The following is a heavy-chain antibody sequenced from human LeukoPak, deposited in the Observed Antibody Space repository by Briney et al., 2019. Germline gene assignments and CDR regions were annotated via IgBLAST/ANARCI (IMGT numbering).Heavy chain of an antibody. D-gene: IGHD1-26*01. CDR1: GFTFSSYW. J-gene: IGHJ4*02. V-gene: IGHV3-7*01. Sequence: GGSLRLSCAASGFTFSSYWMSWVRQAPGKGLEWVANIKQDGSEKYYVDSVKGRFTISRDNAKNSLYLQMNSLRAEDTAVYYCAKDDHPMGGLMGYFDYWGQGTLVTVSS. CDR3: AKDDHPMGGLMGYFDY. CDR2: IKQDGSEK.